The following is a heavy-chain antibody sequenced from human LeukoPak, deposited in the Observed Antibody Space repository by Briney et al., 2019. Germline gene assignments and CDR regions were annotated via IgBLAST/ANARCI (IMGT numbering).Heavy chain of an antibody. CDR1: GFTFSSYA. Sequence: QSGGSLRLSCAASGFTFSSYATHWVRQAPGKGLEWVAVISYDGSNKYYADSVKGRFTISRDNSKNTLYLQMNSLRAEDTAVYYCTRDPYDFWSGYHYYYGMDVWGQGTTVTVSS. CDR2: ISYDGSNK. J-gene: IGHJ6*02. D-gene: IGHD3-3*01. CDR3: TRDPYDFWSGYHYYYGMDV. V-gene: IGHV3-30*04.